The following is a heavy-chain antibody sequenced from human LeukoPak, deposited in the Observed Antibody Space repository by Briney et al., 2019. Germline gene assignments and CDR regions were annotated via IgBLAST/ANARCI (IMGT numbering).Heavy chain of an antibody. Sequence: ASVKLCCKASGYTFTGYYMHWVRQAPGQGLEWMGWINPNSGGTNYAQKFQGRVTMTRDTSISTAYMELSRLRSDDMGVYYCAREMSLTMVRGEDYYYYYMDVWGKGTTVTVSS. CDR1: GYTFTGYY. V-gene: IGHV1-2*02. CDR2: INPNSGGT. J-gene: IGHJ6*03. D-gene: IGHD3-10*01. CDR3: AREMSLTMVRGEDYYYYYMDV.